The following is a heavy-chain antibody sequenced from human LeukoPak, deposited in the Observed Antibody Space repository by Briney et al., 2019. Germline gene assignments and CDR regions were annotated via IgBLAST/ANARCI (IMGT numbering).Heavy chain of an antibody. Sequence: ATEEVSCKAPGYTFTGYYMHWVRQAPGQGLEWMGRINPNSGDTNYAQKSQGRVTMTRDTSIRTAYMELSRLRSDDTGVFYCATDGDQYSSIWTYWGQGTLVTVS. CDR1: GYTFTGYY. CDR3: ATDGDQYSSIWTY. V-gene: IGHV1-2*05. D-gene: IGHD6-13*01. CDR2: INPNSGDT. J-gene: IGHJ4*02.